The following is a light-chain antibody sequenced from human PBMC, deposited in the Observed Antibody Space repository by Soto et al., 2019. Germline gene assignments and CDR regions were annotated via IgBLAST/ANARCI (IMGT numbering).Light chain of an antibody. CDR2: GAS. Sequence: IVLTQSPGTLSLSPGERATLSCRASQTVTSFYLAWYQQKPDQAPRLLIYGASFRATGIPDRFSGSGSGTDFPLTISRLEPEDFAVYYCQQYDSSPFTFGQGTKLEIK. J-gene: IGKJ2*01. V-gene: IGKV3-20*01. CDR1: QTVTSFY. CDR3: QQYDSSPFT.